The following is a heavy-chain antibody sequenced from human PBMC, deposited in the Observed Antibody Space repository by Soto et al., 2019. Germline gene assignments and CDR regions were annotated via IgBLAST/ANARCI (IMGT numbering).Heavy chain of an antibody. CDR3: ARDHPRATVAVPDALDI. V-gene: IGHV3-33*01. J-gene: IGHJ3*02. D-gene: IGHD6-19*01. Sequence: QVQLVESGGGVVQPGRSLRLSCAASGFTFSIYGMHWVRQAPGKGLEWVAVIWYDGSNKYYADSVKGRFTISRDNSKNTVYLQMISVRAEDTAVYYCARDHPRATVAVPDALDIWGQGTMVTVSS. CDR2: IWYDGSNK. CDR1: GFTFSIYG.